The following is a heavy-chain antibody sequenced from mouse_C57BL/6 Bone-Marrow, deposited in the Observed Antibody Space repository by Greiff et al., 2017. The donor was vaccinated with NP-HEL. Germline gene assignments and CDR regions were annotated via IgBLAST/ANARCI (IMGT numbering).Heavy chain of an antibody. CDR1: DSEVFPIAY. D-gene: IGHD2-12*01. CDR3: ARAYYSWNYFDY. V-gene: IGHV15-2*01. Sequence: VQLQQSGSELRSPGSSVKLSCKDFDSEVFPIAYMSWVRQKPGHGFEWIGGILPSIGRTIYGEKFEDKATLDADTLSNTAYLELNSLTSEDSAIYYCARAYYSWNYFDYWGQGTTLTVSS. CDR2: ILPSIGRT. J-gene: IGHJ2*01.